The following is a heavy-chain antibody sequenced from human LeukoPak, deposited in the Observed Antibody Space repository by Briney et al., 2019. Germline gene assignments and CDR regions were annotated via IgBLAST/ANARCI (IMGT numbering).Heavy chain of an antibody. CDR2: IDPGGSSI. J-gene: IGHJ4*02. CDR3: ARSNQADDY. V-gene: IGHV3-74*01. D-gene: IGHD1-14*01. Sequence: GGSLRLSCAASGFTFSSYWMHWVRQVPGKGLVWVARIDPGGSSITYADSVKGRFTISRDNAKNTLYLQMDSLRAEDTGVYYCARSNQADDYWGQGTLVTVSS. CDR1: GFTFSSYW.